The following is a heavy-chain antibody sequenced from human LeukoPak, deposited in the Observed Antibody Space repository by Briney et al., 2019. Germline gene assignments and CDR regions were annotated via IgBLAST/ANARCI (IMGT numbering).Heavy chain of an antibody. Sequence: ASVKVPCKASGYTFTGYYMHWVRQAPGQGLEWMGWINPNSGGTSYAQKFQGRVTMTRDTSISTAYMELGRLRSDDTAVYYCAVDTAMAFDYWGQGTLVTVSS. D-gene: IGHD5-18*01. J-gene: IGHJ4*02. CDR2: INPNSGGT. CDR3: AVDTAMAFDY. V-gene: IGHV1-2*02. CDR1: GYTFTGYY.